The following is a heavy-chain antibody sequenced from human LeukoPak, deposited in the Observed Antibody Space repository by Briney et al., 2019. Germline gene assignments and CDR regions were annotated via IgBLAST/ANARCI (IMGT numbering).Heavy chain of an antibody. D-gene: IGHD6-19*01. V-gene: IGHV3-64D*06. CDR1: GFTFSSYA. CDR2: ISSNGGST. Sequence: GGSLRLSCSASGFTFSSYAMHWVRQAPGKGLEYVSAISSNGGSTYYADSVKGRFTISRDNSKNTLYLQMGSLRAEDTAVYYCVIPNPAGTSLEYFQHWGQGTLVTVSS. J-gene: IGHJ1*01. CDR3: VIPNPAGTSLEYFQH.